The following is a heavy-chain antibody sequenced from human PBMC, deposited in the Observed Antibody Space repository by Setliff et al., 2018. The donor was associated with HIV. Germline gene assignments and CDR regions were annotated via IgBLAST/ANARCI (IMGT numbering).Heavy chain of an antibody. CDR2: IYPSGRT. J-gene: IGHJ5*02. D-gene: IGHD3-22*01. Sequence: SETLSLTCAVSGDSMSSGDYSWNWIRQSPGKGLEWIGYIYPSGRTYYNPSLKNRVTMSIDRSKKQFSLNLSSVTAAVAAVYYCASRVYYYDYSGYLREVGFDPWGQGTLVTVSS. CDR1: GDSMSSGDYS. V-gene: IGHV4-30-2*06. CDR3: ASRVYYYDYSGYLREVGFDP.